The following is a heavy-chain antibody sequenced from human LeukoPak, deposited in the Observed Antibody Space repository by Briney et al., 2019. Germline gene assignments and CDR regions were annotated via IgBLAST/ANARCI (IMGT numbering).Heavy chain of an antibody. J-gene: IGHJ4*02. D-gene: IGHD2-15*01. CDR2: IYYSGST. CDR1: GGSISTYY. V-gene: IGHV4-59*12. CDR3: ARVGIVVVVAFDY. Sequence: SETLSLTCSVSGGSISTYYWTWIRQPPGKGLEWIGYIYYSGSTNYNPSLKSRVTISVDTSKNQFSLKLSSVTAADTAVYYCARVGIVVVVAFDYWGQGTLVTVSS.